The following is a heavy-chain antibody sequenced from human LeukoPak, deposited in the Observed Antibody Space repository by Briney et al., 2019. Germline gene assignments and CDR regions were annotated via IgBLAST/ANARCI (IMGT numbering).Heavy chain of an antibody. D-gene: IGHD2-15*01. CDR2: ISYDGSNK. CDR3: AKDRGYCGGGSCPNFYYGLAA. CDR1: GFTLSSYA. Sequence: GGSLRLSCGASGFTLSSYAIHWVRQAPGKGLEWVAVISYDGSNKYYADSVKGRFTISRDNSKNTLYLQMNSMRAEDTAVYYCAKDRGYCGGGSCPNFYYGLAAWGQGTTATVSS. J-gene: IGHJ6*02. V-gene: IGHV3-30*18.